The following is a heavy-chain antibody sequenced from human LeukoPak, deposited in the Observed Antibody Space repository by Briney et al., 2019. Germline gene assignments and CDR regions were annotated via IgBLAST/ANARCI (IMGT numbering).Heavy chain of an antibody. V-gene: IGHV3-23*05. Sequence: GGSLRLSCAASGFTFSSYAMSWVRQAPGKGLEWVSSVGSSASSTYYADSVKGRFTISRDNSKNTLYLQMNSLRAEDTAVYYCASYYDYIGYTFDYWGRGTLVTVPS. CDR2: VGSSASST. CDR3: ASYYDYIGYTFDY. CDR1: GFTFSSYA. D-gene: IGHD3-22*01. J-gene: IGHJ4*02.